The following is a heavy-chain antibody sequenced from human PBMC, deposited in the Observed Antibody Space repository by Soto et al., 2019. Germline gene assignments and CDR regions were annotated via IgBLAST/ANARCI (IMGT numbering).Heavy chain of an antibody. Sequence: GGSLRLSCAASRFTFSSYAMSWVRQAPGKGLEWASVISGSGGSTYYADSVKGRFTISRDNSKNTLYLQMNTLRAEDTAVYYCAKIPGPEWLARDYFDYWGQGTLVTVSS. V-gene: IGHV3-23*01. J-gene: IGHJ4*02. CDR1: RFTFSSYA. CDR3: AKIPGPEWLARDYFDY. D-gene: IGHD6-19*01. CDR2: ISGSGGST.